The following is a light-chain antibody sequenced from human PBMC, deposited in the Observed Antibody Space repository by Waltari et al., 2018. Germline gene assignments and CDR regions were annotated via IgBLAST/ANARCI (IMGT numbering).Light chain of an antibody. CDR3: QQRSNWPPLT. CDR1: QSISTY. V-gene: IGKV3-11*01. CDR2: EAS. J-gene: IGKJ4*01. Sequence: GERATLSCRASQSISTYLAWYQHKPGQAPRLLIYEASNRATGIPARFSGSGSGTDFTLTITSLEPEDFAFYYCQQRSNWPPLTFGGGTKVEIK.